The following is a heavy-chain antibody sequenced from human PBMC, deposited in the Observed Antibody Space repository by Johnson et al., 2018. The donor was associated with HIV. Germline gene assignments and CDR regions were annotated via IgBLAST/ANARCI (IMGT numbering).Heavy chain of an antibody. J-gene: IGHJ3*02. Sequence: VQLVESGGGLVQPGGSLRFSCAVSGFTFSSYAMHWVRQAPGKGLEWVSLISWDGGSTYYAYSVKGRFTISRDNSKNTLYLQMNSLRAEDTAVYYCAKDRSMDDAFDIWGRGTMVTVSS. V-gene: IGHV3-23*04. CDR1: GFTFSSYA. CDR2: ISWDGGST. CDR3: AKDRSMDDAFDI. D-gene: IGHD1-26*01.